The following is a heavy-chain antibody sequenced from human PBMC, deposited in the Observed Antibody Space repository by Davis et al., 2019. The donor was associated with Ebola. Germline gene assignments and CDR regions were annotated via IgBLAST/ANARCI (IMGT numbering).Heavy chain of an antibody. V-gene: IGHV4-59*01. J-gene: IGHJ4*02. D-gene: IGHD6-6*01. Sequence: PSETLSLTCTVSGGSISSYYWSWIRQHPGKGLEWIGYIYYSGSTNYNPSLKSRVTISVDTSKNQFSLKLSSVTAADTAVYYCARARFFSPQLAGGFDYWGQGTLVTVSS. CDR3: ARARFFSPQLAGGFDY. CDR2: IYYSGST. CDR1: GGSISSYY.